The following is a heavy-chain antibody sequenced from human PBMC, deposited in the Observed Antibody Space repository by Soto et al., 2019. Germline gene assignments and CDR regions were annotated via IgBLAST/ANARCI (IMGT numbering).Heavy chain of an antibody. Sequence: EVQLLESGGGLVQPGGSLRLSCAASGFTFSTYAMGWVRQAPGKGLEWVSGISGSGGSTYYGDSVKGRFTMSRDNSKNKLYLQMNSLRAEATAVYYCAKDSQDGSGSYSYFDYWGQGTLVTVSS. V-gene: IGHV3-23*01. CDR2: ISGSGGST. D-gene: IGHD3-10*01. CDR1: GFTFSTYA. CDR3: AKDSQDGSGSYSYFDY. J-gene: IGHJ4*02.